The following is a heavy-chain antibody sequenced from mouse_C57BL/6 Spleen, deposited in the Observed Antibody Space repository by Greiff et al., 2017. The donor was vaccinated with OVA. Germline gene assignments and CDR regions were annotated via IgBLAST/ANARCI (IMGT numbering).Heavy chain of an antibody. J-gene: IGHJ2*01. V-gene: IGHV14-1*01. Sequence: VQLQQSGAELVRPGASVTLSCTASGFNFNDYYMHWVKQRPEQGLEWIGRIDPEDGDTDYAPKFQGKATMTADTSSNTAYLQLSSLTAEDTAVYYCTTRSTTVVATDYWGQGTTLTVSS. CDR2: IDPEDGDT. CDR3: TTRSTTVVATDY. D-gene: IGHD1-1*01. CDR1: GFNFNDYY.